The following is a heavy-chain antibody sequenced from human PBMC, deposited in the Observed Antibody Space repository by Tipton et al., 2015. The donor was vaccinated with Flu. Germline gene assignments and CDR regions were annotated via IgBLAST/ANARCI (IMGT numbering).Heavy chain of an antibody. CDR2: ISSSGSTI. J-gene: IGHJ4*02. V-gene: IGHV3-48*03. CDR3: ARVGLTSSWYTPFDY. Sequence: GSLRLSCAASGFTFSSYEMNWVRQAPGKGLEWVSYISSSGSTIYYADSVKGRFTISRDNAKNSLYLQMNSLGAEDTAVYYCARVGLTSSWYTPFDYWGQGTLVTVSS. D-gene: IGHD6-13*01. CDR1: GFTFSSYE.